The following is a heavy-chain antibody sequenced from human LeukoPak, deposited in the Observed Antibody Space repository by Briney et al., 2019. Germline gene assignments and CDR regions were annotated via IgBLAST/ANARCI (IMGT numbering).Heavy chain of an antibody. J-gene: IGHJ3*02. V-gene: IGHV3-30-3*01. CDR1: GFTFSSYA. Sequence: PGGSLRLSCAASGFTFSSYAMHWVRQAPGKGLEWVAVISYDGSNKYYADSVKGRFTISRDNSKNTLYLQMNSLRAEDTAVYYCASLYRSSTSCYNDNAFDIWGQGTMVTVSS. CDR2: ISYDGSNK. D-gene: IGHD2-2*02. CDR3: ASLYRSSTSCYNDNAFDI.